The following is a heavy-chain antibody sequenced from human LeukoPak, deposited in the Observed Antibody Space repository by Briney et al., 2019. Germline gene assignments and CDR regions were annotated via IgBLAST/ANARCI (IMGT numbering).Heavy chain of an antibody. J-gene: IGHJ6*02. CDR2: INSDGSSS. CDR3: ARAPYYYDSSGYSMANYYYGMDV. CDR1: GFIFSSYW. V-gene: IGHV3-74*01. Sequence: PGGSLRLSCAASGFIFSSYWMHWVRQAPGKGLVWVSRINSDGSSSSYADSVQGRFTISRDNSKNTLYLQMNSLRAEDTAVYYCARAPYYYDSSGYSMANYYYGMDVWGQGTTVTVSS. D-gene: IGHD3-22*01.